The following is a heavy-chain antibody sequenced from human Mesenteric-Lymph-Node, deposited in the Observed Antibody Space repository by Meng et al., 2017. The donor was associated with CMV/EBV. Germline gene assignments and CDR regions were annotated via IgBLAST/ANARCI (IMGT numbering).Heavy chain of an antibody. CDR3: ARGYYYGSGSYYLDY. D-gene: IGHD3-10*01. J-gene: IGHJ4*02. V-gene: IGHV7-4-1*02. CDR1: GYTFTSYA. Sequence: SGYTFTSYAMKWVRQAPGQGLEWMGWINTNTGNPTYAQGFTGRFVFSLDTSVSTAYLQISSLKAEDTAVYYCARGYYYGSGSYYLDYWGQGTLVTVSS. CDR2: INTNTGNP.